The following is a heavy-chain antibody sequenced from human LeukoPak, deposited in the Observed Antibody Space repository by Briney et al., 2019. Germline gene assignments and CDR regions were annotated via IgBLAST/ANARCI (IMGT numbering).Heavy chain of an antibody. Sequence: SETLSLTCTVPGASISSYYWSWIRQPAGKGLEWIGRIYTRGGTNYNPSLKSRVTVSVDTSKNQLSLKLSSVTAADTAVYYCARDFCSGGSCYFDYWGQGTLVTVSS. V-gene: IGHV4-4*07. D-gene: IGHD2-15*01. J-gene: IGHJ4*02. CDR2: IYTRGGT. CDR3: ARDFCSGGSCYFDY. CDR1: GASISSYY.